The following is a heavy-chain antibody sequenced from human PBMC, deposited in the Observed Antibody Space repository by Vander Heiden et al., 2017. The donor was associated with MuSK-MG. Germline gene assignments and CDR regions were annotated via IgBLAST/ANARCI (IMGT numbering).Heavy chain of an antibody. D-gene: IGHD3-22*01. V-gene: IGHV2-70*15. CDR3: ARDQNTNYYDDSRPYYFDY. CDR1: GFPLSTSGLC. CDR2: IDWDDEK. Sequence: QVTLTVSGPALVIPPQTLTLTCTVSGFPLSTSGLCVCWIRQPPGTALEWLARIDWDDEKYYSTWLETRITIPKDTSKYQVVLTMTNMEPVDTATYYCARDQNTNYYDDSRPYYFDYWGQGTLVTVSS. J-gene: IGHJ4*02.